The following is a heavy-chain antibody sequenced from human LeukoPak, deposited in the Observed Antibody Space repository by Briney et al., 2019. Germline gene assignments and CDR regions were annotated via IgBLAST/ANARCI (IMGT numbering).Heavy chain of an antibody. V-gene: IGHV3-15*07. CDR3: IRYGYNLLEYSQH. J-gene: IGHJ1*01. D-gene: IGHD5-24*01. CDR1: GFIFTNAW. CDR2: IKSKTDGGTT. Sequence: PGGSLRLSCAASGFIFTNAWMNWVRQAPGKGLEWVGRIKSKTDGGTTDYAAPVKGRFTVSRDDSKSKLYLQMNSLKTEDTAMYSCIRYGYNLLEYSQHWGQGTLVTVSS.